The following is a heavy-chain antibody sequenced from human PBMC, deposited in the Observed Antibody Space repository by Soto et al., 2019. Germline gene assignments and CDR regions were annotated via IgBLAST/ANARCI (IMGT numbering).Heavy chain of an antibody. CDR3: ATSEGEYYDTEGLLPLI. Sequence: ASVKVSCKASGYTFTSDYIHWVRQAPGQGLEWMGIINPSGERTSYAQKFQGRVTITADKSTSTAYMELSSLRSEDTAVYYCATSEGEYYDTEGLLPLIWGQGTMVTVSS. CDR1: GYTFTSDY. V-gene: IGHV1-46*01. CDR2: INPSGERT. D-gene: IGHD3-22*01. J-gene: IGHJ3*02.